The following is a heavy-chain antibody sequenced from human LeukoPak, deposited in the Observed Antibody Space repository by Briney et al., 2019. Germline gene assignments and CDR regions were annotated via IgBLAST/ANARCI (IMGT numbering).Heavy chain of an antibody. J-gene: IGHJ3*02. D-gene: IGHD3-10*01. CDR3: ASSTIGSGDDAFDI. Sequence: ASVKVSCKASGYTFTGYYMHWVRQAPGQGLEWMGWINPNGGGTNYAQKFQGRVTMTRDTSISTAYMELSRLRSDDTAVYYCASSTIGSGDDAFDIWGQGTMVTVSS. V-gene: IGHV1-2*02. CDR2: INPNGGGT. CDR1: GYTFTGYY.